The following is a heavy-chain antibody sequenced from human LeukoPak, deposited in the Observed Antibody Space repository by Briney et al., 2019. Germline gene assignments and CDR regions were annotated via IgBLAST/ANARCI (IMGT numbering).Heavy chain of an antibody. Sequence: AGGSLRLSCAASGFTFSDYYMSWIRQAPGKGLEWVSYISDSSSYTEYADSVKGRFTISRDNAKNSLYLQMNSLRAEDTAVYYCASLNYDILTGSYYFDYWGQGTLVTISS. J-gene: IGHJ4*02. V-gene: IGHV3-11*03. D-gene: IGHD3-9*01. CDR3: ASLNYDILTGSYYFDY. CDR2: ISDSSSYT. CDR1: GFTFSDYY.